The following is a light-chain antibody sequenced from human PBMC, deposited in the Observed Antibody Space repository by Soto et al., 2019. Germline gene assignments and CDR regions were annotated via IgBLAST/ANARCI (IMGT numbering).Light chain of an antibody. CDR3: QKYGSSPPYT. CDR1: QSVSSNY. Sequence: EIVLTQSPGTLSLSPGERATLSCRASQSVSSNYLAWYQQKPGQAPRLVIYGASNRATGIPDRFSGRGSGTDFTLTINRLEPEDFAVYYCQKYGSSPPYTFGQGTKLEIK. CDR2: GAS. J-gene: IGKJ2*01. V-gene: IGKV3-20*01.